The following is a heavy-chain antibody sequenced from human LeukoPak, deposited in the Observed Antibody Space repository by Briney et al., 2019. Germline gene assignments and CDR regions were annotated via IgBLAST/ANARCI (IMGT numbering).Heavy chain of an antibody. D-gene: IGHD2-2*01. CDR1: GGSFSGYY. CDR3: ARARVVVPAALFLRGGDCNLDV. CDR2: INHSGGT. Sequence: PSETLSLTCAVYGGSFSGYYWSWVRQPPGKGQDWLGEINHSGGTNYNPSLKSRVTISVDKSKNQFSLKLSSVTAADTAVYYCARARVVVPAALFLRGGDCNLDVWGKGTTVTVSS. V-gene: IGHV4-34*01. J-gene: IGHJ6*04.